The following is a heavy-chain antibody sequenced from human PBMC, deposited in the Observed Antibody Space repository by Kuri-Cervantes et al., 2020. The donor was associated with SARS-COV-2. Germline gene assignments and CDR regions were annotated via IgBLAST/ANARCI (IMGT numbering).Heavy chain of an antibody. Sequence: SCTVSGGSISSGGYYWSWIRQHPGKGLEWIGYIYYSGSTYYNPSLKSRLTISVDTSKNQFSLKLSSVTAADTAVYYCARAYYYDFWSGYGAFDYWGQGTQVTVSS. J-gene: IGHJ4*02. V-gene: IGHV4-31*02. CDR2: IYYSGST. D-gene: IGHD3-3*01. CDR3: ARAYYYDFWSGYGAFDY. CDR1: GGSISSGGYY.